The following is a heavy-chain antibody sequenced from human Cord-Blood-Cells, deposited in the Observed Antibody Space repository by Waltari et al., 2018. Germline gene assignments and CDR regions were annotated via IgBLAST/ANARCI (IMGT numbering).Heavy chain of an antibody. Sequence: QVQLVQSGAEVKKPGASVKVSCKASGYTFTSYNMHWVRQATGQGLEWRGIINPSGGRTSYSQKFQGRGRMTREPSTSAVYMELSSLRSEEAAVYYCARGSVLRNTPRKTGDDAFDIWGQGAMVTVSS. CDR1: GYTFTSYN. D-gene: IGHD7-27*01. J-gene: IGHJ3*02. CDR3: ARGSVLRNTPRKTGDDAFDI. V-gene: IGHV1-46*01. CDR2: INPSGGRT.